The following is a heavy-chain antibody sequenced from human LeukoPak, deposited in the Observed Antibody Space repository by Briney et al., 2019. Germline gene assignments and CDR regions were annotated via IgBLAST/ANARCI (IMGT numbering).Heavy chain of an antibody. CDR2: ISSSSSYI. V-gene: IGHV3-21*01. CDR3: ARVRKHSTCFDY. CDR1: GFTFSSYS. D-gene: IGHD2/OR15-2a*01. Sequence: PGGSLRLSCAASGFTFSSYSMNWVRQAPGKGLEWVSSISSSSSYIYYADSVKGRFTISRDNAKNSLYLQMNSLRAEDTAVYYCARVRKHSTCFDYWGQGTLVTVSS. J-gene: IGHJ4*02.